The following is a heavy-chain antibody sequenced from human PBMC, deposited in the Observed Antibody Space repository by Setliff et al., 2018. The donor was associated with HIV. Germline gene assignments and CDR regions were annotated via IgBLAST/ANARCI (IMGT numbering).Heavy chain of an antibody. Sequence: SVKVSCKASGGTLSSHAVHWVRQAPGQGLEWVGGIIPMFGTTNYALKFRGRVTITADESTSLAFMEMSSLSPEDTAIYYCARGSLLAAGTFYYLDHWGLGTLVTV. CDR3: ARGSLLAAGTFYYLDH. V-gene: IGHV1-69*13. CDR2: IIPMFGTT. CDR1: GGTLSSHA. J-gene: IGHJ4*02. D-gene: IGHD4-17*01.